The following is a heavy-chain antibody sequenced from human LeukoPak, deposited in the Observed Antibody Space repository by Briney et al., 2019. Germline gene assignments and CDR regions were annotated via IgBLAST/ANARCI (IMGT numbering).Heavy chain of an antibody. J-gene: IGHJ3*02. V-gene: IGHV1-2*02. Sequence: ASVKVSCKASGYTFTGYYMHWVRQAPGQGPEWMGWINPNSGGTNYAQKFQGRVTMTRDTSISTAYMELSRLRSDDTAVYYCAGDYYYDSSGYAFDIWGQGTMVTVSS. D-gene: IGHD3-22*01. CDR3: AGDYYYDSSGYAFDI. CDR2: INPNSGGT. CDR1: GYTFTGYY.